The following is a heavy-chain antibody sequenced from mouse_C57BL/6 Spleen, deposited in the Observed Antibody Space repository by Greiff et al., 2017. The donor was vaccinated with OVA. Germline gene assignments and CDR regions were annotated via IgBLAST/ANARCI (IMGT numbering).Heavy chain of an antibody. CDR1: GFSLTSYG. D-gene: IGHD3-3*01. CDR3: ARNLGQGYFDV. CDR2: IWSGGST. J-gene: IGHJ1*03. Sequence: VMLVESGPGLVQPSQSLSITCTVSGFSLTSYGVHWVRQSPGKGLEWLGVIWSGGSTDYNAAFISRLSISKDNSKSQVFFKMNSLQADDTAIYYCARNLGQGYFDVWGTGTTVTVSS. V-gene: IGHV2-2*01.